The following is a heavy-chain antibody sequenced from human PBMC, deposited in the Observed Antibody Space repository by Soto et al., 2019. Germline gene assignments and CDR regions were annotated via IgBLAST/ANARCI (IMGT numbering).Heavy chain of an antibody. V-gene: IGHV3-11*04. CDR1: GFTLSDYY. J-gene: IGHJ6*02. D-gene: IGHD3-16*01. CDR2: ISHSGSKM. Sequence: QVQLVESGGDLVKPGGSLRLSCAASGFTLSDYYMSWMRQAPGKGLEWVAYISHSGSKMYYADSVKGRFTISRDNAKNTLYLQMNSLRADDTAVYYCASNYAYAEGYYWYGIDVWGQGTTVTVSS. CDR3: ASNYAYAEGYYWYGIDV.